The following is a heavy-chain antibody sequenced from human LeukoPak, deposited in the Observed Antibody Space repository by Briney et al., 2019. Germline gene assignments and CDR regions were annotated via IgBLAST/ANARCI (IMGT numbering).Heavy chain of an antibody. CDR1: GYTFTSYG. Sequence: ASVKVSCKASGYTFTSYGLSWVRQAPGQGLEGMGWISAYYGNTNYAQKLQGRVTMTTDTSTSTAYMELRSLRSDDTAVYYCARDRGLRFLSWFDPWGQGTLVIVSS. J-gene: IGHJ5*02. D-gene: IGHD3-3*01. CDR3: ARDRGLRFLSWFDP. V-gene: IGHV1-18*01. CDR2: ISAYYGNT.